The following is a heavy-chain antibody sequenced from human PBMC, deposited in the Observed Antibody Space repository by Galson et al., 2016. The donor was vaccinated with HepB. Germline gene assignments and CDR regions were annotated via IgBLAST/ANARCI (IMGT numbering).Heavy chain of an antibody. CDR1: GISVSSNY. CDR2: INSGENT. D-gene: IGHD1-26*01. J-gene: IGHJ4*02. CDR3: ARGEVGATGGGFDH. V-gene: IGHV3-53*04. Sequence: SLRLSCAASGISVSSNYMTWVRQPPGKGLEWVSVINSGENTHYADSVQGRFTISRHDSTNTLFLQMNSLRPEDTAVYFCARGEVGATGGGFDHWGQGTLVIVSS.